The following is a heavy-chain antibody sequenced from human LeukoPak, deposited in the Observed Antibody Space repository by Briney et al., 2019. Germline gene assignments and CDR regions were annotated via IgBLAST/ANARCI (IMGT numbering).Heavy chain of an antibody. V-gene: IGHV3-23*01. J-gene: IGHJ4*02. CDR3: AKLWAAVAARPAFDY. D-gene: IGHD6-6*01. CDR2: ISGSGGST. Sequence: PGGSLRLSCAASGFTFSSYAMSWVRQAPGKGLEWVSAISGSGGSTYYADSVKGRFTISRDNSKNTLYLQMSSLRAEDTAVYYCAKLWAAVAARPAFDYWGQGTLVTVSS. CDR1: GFTFSSYA.